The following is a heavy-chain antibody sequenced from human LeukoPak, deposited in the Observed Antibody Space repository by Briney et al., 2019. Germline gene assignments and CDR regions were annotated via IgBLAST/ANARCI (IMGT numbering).Heavy chain of an antibody. CDR3: ARTNTIAVAVYPSYYYYMDV. Sequence: APVKVSCKASRYTFTTYEINWVTQATGQGLQWMGWMNSNSGDTGYAQKFQGRVTMTRNTSISTAYMELSSLRSEDTAVYYCARTNTIAVAVYPSYYYYMDVWGKGTTVTISS. D-gene: IGHD6-19*01. CDR2: MNSNSGDT. CDR1: RYTFTTYE. J-gene: IGHJ6*03. V-gene: IGHV1-8*01.